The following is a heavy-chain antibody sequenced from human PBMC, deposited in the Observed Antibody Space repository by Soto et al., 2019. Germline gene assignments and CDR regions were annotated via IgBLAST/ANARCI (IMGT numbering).Heavy chain of an antibody. D-gene: IGHD2-21*01. CDR2: ISYDGSNK. CDR3: AKDLEHIVVVGDAFDI. J-gene: IGHJ3*02. V-gene: IGHV3-30*18. CDR1: GFTFSSYG. Sequence: ESGGGVVQPGRSLRLSCAASGFTFSSYGMHWVRQAPGKGLEWVAVISYDGSNKYYADSVKGRFTISRDNSKNTLYLQMNSLRAEDTAVYYCAKDLEHIVVVGDAFDIWGQGTMVTVSS.